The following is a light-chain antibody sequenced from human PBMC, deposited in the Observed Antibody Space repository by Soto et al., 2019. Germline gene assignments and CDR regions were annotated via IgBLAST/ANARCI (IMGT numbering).Light chain of an antibody. CDR2: AAS. Sequence: DIQMTHSPSSLSASVGDRVTITCRASQTIINYLNWYQHKPGTAPKLLIYAASSLQSGVPSRFSGSGSGTDFTLTISSLQPEDFATYYCQQGYSIPLTFGQGTKVDIK. V-gene: IGKV1-39*01. CDR3: QQGYSIPLT. J-gene: IGKJ1*01. CDR1: QTIINY.